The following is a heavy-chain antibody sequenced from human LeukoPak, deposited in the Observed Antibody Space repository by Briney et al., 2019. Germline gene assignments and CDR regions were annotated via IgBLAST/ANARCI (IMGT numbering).Heavy chain of an antibody. J-gene: IGHJ3*02. V-gene: IGHV3-30*03. CDR1: GFTFSSYG. CDR3: ARGSGDYVLGAFDI. Sequence: PGRSLRLSCAASGFTFSSYGMHWVRQAPGKGLEWVAVISYDGSNKYYANSVKGRFTIFRDNSKNTLYLQMNSLRAEDTAVYYCARGSGDYVLGAFDIWGQGTMVTVSS. D-gene: IGHD4-17*01. CDR2: ISYDGSNK.